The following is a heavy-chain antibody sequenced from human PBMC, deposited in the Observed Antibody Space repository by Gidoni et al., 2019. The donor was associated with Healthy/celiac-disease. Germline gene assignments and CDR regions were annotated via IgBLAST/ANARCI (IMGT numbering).Heavy chain of an antibody. V-gene: IGHV3-15*01. Sequence: EVQLVESGGGLVKPGGSLRLSCAASGFTFSNAWMSWVRQAPGKGLEWVGRIKSKTDGGTTDYAAPVKGRFTISRDDSKNTLYLQMNSLKTEDTAVYYCTTGLGIAVARTKAFDIWGQGTMVTVSS. CDR2: IKSKTDGGTT. J-gene: IGHJ3*02. D-gene: IGHD6-19*01. CDR3: TTGLGIAVARTKAFDI. CDR1: GFTFSNAW.